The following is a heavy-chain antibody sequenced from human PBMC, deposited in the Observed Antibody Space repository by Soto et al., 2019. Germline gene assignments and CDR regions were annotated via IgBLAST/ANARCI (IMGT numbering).Heavy chain of an antibody. J-gene: IGHJ5*02. D-gene: IGHD5-18*01. Sequence: ASVKVSCKASGYIFTSFAMHWVRQAPGQSLEWMGWINTGNGDTKYSQKFQDRVTITRDTSANTAYVELSSLRSEDTAVYYCARGVYSYGYYPWFDPWGQGTLVTVSS. CDR3: ARGVYSYGYYPWFDP. CDR1: GYIFTSFA. CDR2: INTGNGDT. V-gene: IGHV1-3*04.